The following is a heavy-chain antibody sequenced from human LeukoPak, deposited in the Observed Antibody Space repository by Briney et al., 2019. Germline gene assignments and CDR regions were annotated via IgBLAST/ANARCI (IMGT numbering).Heavy chain of an antibody. CDR1: GFTFSDYY. D-gene: IGHD3-22*01. CDR3: TTEDYYDSSGTA. CDR2: ISSSGSTI. J-gene: IGHJ3*01. Sequence: GGSLRLSCAASGFTFSDYYMSWIRQAPGKGLEWVSYISSSGSTIYYADSVKGRFTISRDNAKNSLYLQMNSLKTEDTAVYYCTTEDYYDSSGTAWGQGTMVTVSS. V-gene: IGHV3-11*01.